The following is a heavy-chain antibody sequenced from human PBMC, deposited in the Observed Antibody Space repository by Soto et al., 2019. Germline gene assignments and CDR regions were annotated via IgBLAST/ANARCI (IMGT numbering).Heavy chain of an antibody. Sequence: QVQLQESGPGLVKPSGTLSLSCAVSGGSISSSHWWTWVRQPPGKGLEWIGEIYHSGSTNYNPSLKSRFTISVDTSRNQFPLNLSSVTAADTAVYYCASSGGGEDYWGQGILVTVSS. V-gene: IGHV4-4*02. J-gene: IGHJ4*02. CDR3: ASSGGGEDY. D-gene: IGHD3-16*01. CDR2: IYHSGST. CDR1: GGSISSSHW.